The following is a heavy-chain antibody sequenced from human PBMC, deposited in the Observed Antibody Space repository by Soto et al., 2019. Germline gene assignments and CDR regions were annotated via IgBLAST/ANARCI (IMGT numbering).Heavy chain of an antibody. CDR1: GGSVTSSSYS. CDR2: IYYSENT. J-gene: IGHJ6*02. D-gene: IGHD2-2*01. CDR3: ARLNGYCISTNCHGYYGMDV. V-gene: IGHV4-39*01. Sequence: SETQSLTCTVSGGSVTSSSYSWGWIRQPPGKGLEWIGTIYYSENTYYNPSLMSRVTISVDTSKNQFSLKLISVTAADTAVYYCARLNGYCISTNCHGYYGMDVWGQGTTVT.